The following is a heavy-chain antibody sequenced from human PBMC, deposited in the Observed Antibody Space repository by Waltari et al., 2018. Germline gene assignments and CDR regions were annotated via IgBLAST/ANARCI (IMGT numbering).Heavy chain of an antibody. Sequence: QVQLVQSGAEVKKPGASVKVSCKASGYTFTGYYMHWVRQAPGQGLEWRGRINPHSGGTNDAQKFQGRVTMTRDTSISTAYMELSRLRSDDTAVYYCAREEGVYSSSYNYWGQGTLVTVSS. CDR2: INPHSGGT. V-gene: IGHV1-2*06. J-gene: IGHJ4*02. D-gene: IGHD6-6*01. CDR1: GYTFTGYY. CDR3: AREEGVYSSSYNY.